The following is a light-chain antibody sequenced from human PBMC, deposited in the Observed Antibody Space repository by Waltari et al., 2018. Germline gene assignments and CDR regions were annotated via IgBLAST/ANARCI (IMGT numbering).Light chain of an antibody. J-gene: IGLJ2*01. CDR3: GSYADEGNRSS. Sequence: QSALTQPASVSGAPGQSITVSCTDTISDLGGYNSVSWYQPYPGNAPNRIISDVSKRPSGVSKRFSGSKSCNTASLTSSGLQAADEADYYCGSYADEGNRSSFGGGTKLTVL. CDR2: DVS. V-gene: IGLV2-23*02. CDR1: ISDLGGYNS.